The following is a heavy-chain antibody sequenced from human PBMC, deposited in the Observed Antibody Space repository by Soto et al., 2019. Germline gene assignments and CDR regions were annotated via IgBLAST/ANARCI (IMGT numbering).Heavy chain of an antibody. J-gene: IGHJ6*03. CDR3: GKIVATIKYYYYYMDV. CDR2: ISGSGGST. D-gene: IGHD5-12*01. V-gene: IGHV3-23*01. CDR1: GFTFSSYA. Sequence: EVQLLESGGGLVQPGGSLRLSCAASGFTFSSYAMSWVRQAPGKGLEWVSAISGSGGSTYYADSVKGRFTISRDNSKNTLYRQMNSLRAEETAVYYCGKIVATIKYYYYYMDVWGKGTTVTVSS.